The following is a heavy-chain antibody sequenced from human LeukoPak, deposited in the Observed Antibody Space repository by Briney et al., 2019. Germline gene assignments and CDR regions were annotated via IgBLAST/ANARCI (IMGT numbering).Heavy chain of an antibody. Sequence: SETLSLTCAVSGYSISSGYYWGWIRQPPGKGLGWIGSIYHSGSTYYNPSLKSRVTISVDTSKNQFSLKLSSVTAADTAVYYCARQWLAPNPGFDYWGQGTLVTVSS. D-gene: IGHD6-19*01. V-gene: IGHV4-38-2*01. J-gene: IGHJ4*02. CDR2: IYHSGST. CDR3: ARQWLAPNPGFDY. CDR1: GYSISSGYY.